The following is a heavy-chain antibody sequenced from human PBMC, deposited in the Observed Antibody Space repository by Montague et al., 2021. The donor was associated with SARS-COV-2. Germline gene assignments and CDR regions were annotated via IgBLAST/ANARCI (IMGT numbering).Heavy chain of an antibody. CDR2: IYYSGST. CDR3: ARSREDYNSLTGYPYYFDY. V-gene: IGHV4-59*01. J-gene: IGHJ4*02. CDR1: GGSISRYY. Sequence: SETLSLTCTVSGGSISRYYWNWIRQPPGKGLEWIAYIYYSGSTNYNPSLKSRVTISVDTSKNQFSLKLSSVTAADTAVYYCARSREDYNSLTGYPYYFDYWGQGPLVTVSS. D-gene: IGHD3-9*01.